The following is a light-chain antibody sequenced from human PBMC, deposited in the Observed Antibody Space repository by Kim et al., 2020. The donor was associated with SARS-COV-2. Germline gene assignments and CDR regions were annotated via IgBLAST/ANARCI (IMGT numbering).Light chain of an antibody. CDR3: GADHGTGSNFVRV. CDR2: VGTGVIVG. Sequence: LVLTQPPSASASLGASVTLTCTLSSGYSNYKVDWYQQRPGKGPRFVMRVGTGVIVGSKGDGIPDRFSVLGSGLNRYLTIKNIQEEDESDYHCGADHGTGSNFVRVFGGGTQLTVL. CDR1: SGYSNYK. J-gene: IGLJ3*02. V-gene: IGLV9-49*02.